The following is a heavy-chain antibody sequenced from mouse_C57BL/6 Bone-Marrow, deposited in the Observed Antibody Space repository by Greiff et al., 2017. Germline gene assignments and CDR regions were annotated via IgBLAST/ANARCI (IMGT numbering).Heavy chain of an antibody. CDR2: IDPENGDT. Sequence: EVKVVESGAELVRPGASVTLSCTASGFNIKDDYMHWVKQRPEQGLEWIGWIDPENGDTEYASKFQGKATITADTSSNTAYLQLSSLTSEDTAVYYCTVIPGAYWGQGTLVNVSA. J-gene: IGHJ3*01. CDR3: TVIPGAY. CDR1: GFNIKDDY. D-gene: IGHD2-1*01. V-gene: IGHV14-4*01.